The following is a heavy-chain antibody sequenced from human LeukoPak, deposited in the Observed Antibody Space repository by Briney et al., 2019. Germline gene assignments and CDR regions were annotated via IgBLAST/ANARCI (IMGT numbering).Heavy chain of an antibody. CDR3: ARWKYYYDSSGYYSGHDAFDI. Sequence: SETPSLTCAVYGGSFSGYYWSWIRQPPGKGLEWIGEINHSGSTNYNPSLKSRVTISVDTSKNQFSLKLSSVTAADTAVYYCARWKYYYDSSGYYSGHDAFDIWGQGTMVTVSS. D-gene: IGHD3-22*01. CDR1: GGSFSGYY. V-gene: IGHV4-34*01. CDR2: INHSGST. J-gene: IGHJ3*02.